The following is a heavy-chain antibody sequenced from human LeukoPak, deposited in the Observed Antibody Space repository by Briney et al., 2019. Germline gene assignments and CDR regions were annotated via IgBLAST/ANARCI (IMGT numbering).Heavy chain of an antibody. V-gene: IGHV3-11*05. J-gene: IGHJ4*02. CDR2: ISSSSSYT. CDR1: GLTFSDYY. D-gene: IGHD3-16*02. CDR3: AKADTLRLGELSLFDY. Sequence: GGSLRLSCAASGLTFSDYYMSWIRQAPGKGLEWVSYISSSSSYTNYADSVKGRFTISRDNAKNSLYLQMNSLRAEDTALYYCAKADTLRLGELSLFDYWGQGTLVTVSS.